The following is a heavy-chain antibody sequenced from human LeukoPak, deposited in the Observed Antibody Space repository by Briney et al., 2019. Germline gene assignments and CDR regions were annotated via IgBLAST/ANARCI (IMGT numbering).Heavy chain of an antibody. J-gene: IGHJ4*02. V-gene: IGHV3-30-3*01. CDR3: AKDWKFYYVSGSFFPDN. D-gene: IGHD3-10*01. CDR2: ISHYGSKK. Sequence: GGSLRLSCAASGFAFSSYAVHWVRQAPGKGLECVAVISHYGSKKYYADFVKGRLTISRDNSKNTLYLHMNSLIPEDTAVYFCAKDWKFYYVSGSFFPDNWGQGTLVTVSS. CDR1: GFAFSSYA.